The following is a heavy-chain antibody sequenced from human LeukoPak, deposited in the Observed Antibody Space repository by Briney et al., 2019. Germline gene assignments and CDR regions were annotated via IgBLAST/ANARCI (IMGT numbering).Heavy chain of an antibody. CDR1: GFTFDDYA. CDR3: GKVHGAYDSSGPLGYFDY. Sequence: GGSLRLSCAASGFTFDDYAMHWVRQAPGKGLEWVSGISWNSGSIGYADSVKGRFTISRDNAKNSLYLQMNSLRAEDTALYYCGKVHGAYDSSGPLGYFDYWGQGTLVTVSS. V-gene: IGHV3-9*01. D-gene: IGHD3-22*01. J-gene: IGHJ4*02. CDR2: ISWNSGSI.